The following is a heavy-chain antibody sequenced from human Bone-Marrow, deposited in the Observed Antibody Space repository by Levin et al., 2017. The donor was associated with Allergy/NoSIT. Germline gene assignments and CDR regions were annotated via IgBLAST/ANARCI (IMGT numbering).Heavy chain of an antibody. J-gene: IGHJ4*02. V-gene: IGHV1-24*01. Sequence: GESLKISCKVSGNILNELSIHWVRQAPGKGLEWMGGFDPEEGETVFAQKFQGRVTMTEDPSTNTAYMGLTSLRSEDAAVYYCATASSDYWFRELLVLDYWGQGTLVSVSS. CDR1: GNILNELS. CDR2: FDPEEGET. CDR3: ATASSDYWFRELLVLDY. D-gene: IGHD3-10*01.